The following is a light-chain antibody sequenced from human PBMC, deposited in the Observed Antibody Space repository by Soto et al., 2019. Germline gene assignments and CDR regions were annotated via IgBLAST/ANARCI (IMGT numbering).Light chain of an antibody. J-gene: IGKJ1*01. CDR2: DAS. V-gene: IGKV3-11*01. CDR1: QSVRSS. Sequence: EILLTQYPATLSLSPGERATLSCRASQSVRSSLAWYQQKPGQAPRLLIYDASNRAAGIPGRFSGSGSETDFTLTISNLEPEDFAVYYCQQRSSWPWTFGQGAKVEIK. CDR3: QQRSSWPWT.